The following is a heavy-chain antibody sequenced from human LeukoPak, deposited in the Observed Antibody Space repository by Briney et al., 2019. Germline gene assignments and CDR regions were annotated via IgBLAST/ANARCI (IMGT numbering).Heavy chain of an antibody. CDR1: GFTFSGSA. CDR3: TRPLRVAPWWYFDL. Sequence: GGSLRLSCAASGFTFSGSAMHWLRQASWKGLEWVGRIRSKANSYATAYAASVKGRFTISRDDSKNTAYLQMNSLKTEDTAVYYCTRPLRVAPWWYFDLWGRGTLVTVSS. V-gene: IGHV3-73*01. J-gene: IGHJ2*01. D-gene: IGHD2-15*01. CDR2: IRSKANSYAT.